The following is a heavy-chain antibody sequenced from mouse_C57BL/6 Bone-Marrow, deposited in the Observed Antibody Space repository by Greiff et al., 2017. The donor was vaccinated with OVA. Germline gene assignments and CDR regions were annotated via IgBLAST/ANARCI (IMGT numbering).Heavy chain of an antibody. V-gene: IGHV1-80*01. J-gene: IGHJ1*03. Sequence: QVQLQQSGAELVKPGASVKISCKASGYAFSSYWMNWVKQRPGKGLEWIGQIYPGDGDTNYNGKFKGKATLTADKSSSTAYMQLSSLTSEDSAVYFCARSVLWLRQGDWYFDVWGTGTTVTVSS. CDR2: IYPGDGDT. D-gene: IGHD2-2*01. CDR3: ARSVLWLRQGDWYFDV. CDR1: GYAFSSYW.